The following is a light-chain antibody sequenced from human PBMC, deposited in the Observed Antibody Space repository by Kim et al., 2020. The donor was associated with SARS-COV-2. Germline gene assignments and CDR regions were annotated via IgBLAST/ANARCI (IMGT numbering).Light chain of an antibody. CDR2: LGC. J-gene: IGKJ2*03. V-gene: IGKV2-28*01. CDR3: MQALQTAYG. CDR1: RSLLDSNGDDY. Sequence: PASISCRSSRSLLDSNGDDYLDWYRQRPGQTPQLLFYLGCDRGSGVPGRFSGGGSGTDCTLKIRRVEAEDVGVYNCMQALQTAYGCGEGAKVDIK.